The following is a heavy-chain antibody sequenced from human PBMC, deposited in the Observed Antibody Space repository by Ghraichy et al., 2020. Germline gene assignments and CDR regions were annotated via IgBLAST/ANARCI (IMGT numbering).Heavy chain of an antibody. CDR2: INPNSGGT. CDR3: ARDRDSKPRYYYDSSGVEY. V-gene: IGHV1-2*02. CDR1: GYTFTGYY. Sequence: ASVKVSCKASGYTFTGYYMHWVRQAPGQGLEWMGWINPNSGGTNYAQKFQGRVTMTRDTSISTAYMELRRLRSDDTAVFYCARDRDSKPRYYYDSSGVEYWGQGTLVTVSA. D-gene: IGHD3-22*01. J-gene: IGHJ4*02.